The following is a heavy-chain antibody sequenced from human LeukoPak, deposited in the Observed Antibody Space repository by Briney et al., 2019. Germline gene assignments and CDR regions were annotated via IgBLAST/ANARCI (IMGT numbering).Heavy chain of an antibody. Sequence: TASETLSLTCTVSGGSISSSSYYWGWIRQPPGKGLEWIGSIYYSGSTYYNPSLKSRVTISVDTSKNQFSLKLSSVTAADTAVYYCASGKYYYDSSGYYYFDCWGQGTLVTVSS. D-gene: IGHD3-22*01. V-gene: IGHV4-39*07. J-gene: IGHJ4*02. CDR1: GGSISSSSYY. CDR2: IYYSGST. CDR3: ASGKYYYDSSGYYYFDC.